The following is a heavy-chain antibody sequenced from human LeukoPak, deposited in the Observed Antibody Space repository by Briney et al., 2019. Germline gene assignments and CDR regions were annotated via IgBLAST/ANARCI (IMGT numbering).Heavy chain of an antibody. CDR1: GGTFSSYA. V-gene: IGHV1-2*02. J-gene: IGHJ6*03. D-gene: IGHD2-15*01. CDR3: AREVVAAYYYYMDV. Sequence: ASVKVSCKASGGTFSSYAISWVRQAPGQGLEWVGWINPNSGDTNYAQKFQGRVTMTRDTSISTAYMELSRLRSDDTAVYYCAREVVAAYYYYMDVWGKGTTVTVSS. CDR2: INPNSGDT.